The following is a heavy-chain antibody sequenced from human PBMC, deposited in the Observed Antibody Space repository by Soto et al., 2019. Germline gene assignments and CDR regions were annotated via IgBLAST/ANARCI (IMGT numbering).Heavy chain of an antibody. J-gene: IGHJ6*03. CDR2: IYYSGST. CDR3: ARHWVGGYCSSTSCRHYYMDV. D-gene: IGHD2-2*01. V-gene: IGHV4-59*08. CDR1: GGAISSYY. Sequence: SETLSLTCTVSGGAISSYYWSWIRQPPGKGLEWIGYIYYSGSTNYNPSLKSRVTISVDTSKNQFSLKLSSVTAADTAVYYCARHWVGGYCSSTSCRHYYMDVWGKGTTVTVSS.